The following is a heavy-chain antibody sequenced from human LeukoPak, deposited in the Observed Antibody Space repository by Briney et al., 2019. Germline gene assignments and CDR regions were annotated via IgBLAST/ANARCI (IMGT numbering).Heavy chain of an antibody. CDR1: GGSISSYY. J-gene: IGHJ6*03. CDR3: ARGGMDDYVWGSYRPPPSYYYCYMDA. D-gene: IGHD3-16*02. V-gene: IGHV4-59*01. Sequence: SETLSLTCTVSGGSISSYYWSWIRQPPGKGLEWIGYIYYSGSTNYNPSLKSRVTISVDTSKNQFSLKLSSVTAADTAVYYCARGGMDDYVWGSYRPPPSYYYCYMDAWGKGTTVTVSS. CDR2: IYYSGST.